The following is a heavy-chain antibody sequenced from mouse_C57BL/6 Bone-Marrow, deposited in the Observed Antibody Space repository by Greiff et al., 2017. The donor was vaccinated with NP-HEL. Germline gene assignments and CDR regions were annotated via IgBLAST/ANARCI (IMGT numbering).Heavy chain of an antibody. Sequence: QVQLQQPGAELVKPGASVKLSCKASGYTFPSYWMQWVKQRPGQGLEWIGAIDPSDSYTNYTQKFKGKATLTVDTSSSTAYMQLSSLTSEDSAVYYCARERMVTTPFAYWGQGTLVTVSA. V-gene: IGHV1-50*01. J-gene: IGHJ3*01. CDR2: IDPSDSYT. D-gene: IGHD2-2*01. CDR3: ARERMVTTPFAY. CDR1: GYTFPSYW.